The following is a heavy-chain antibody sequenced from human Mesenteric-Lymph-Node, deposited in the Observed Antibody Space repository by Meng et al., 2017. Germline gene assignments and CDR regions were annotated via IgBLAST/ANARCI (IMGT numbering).Heavy chain of an antibody. Sequence: GESLKISCAASGFTFSSYAMHWVRQAPGKGLEWVAVISYDGSNKYYADSVKGRFTISRDNSKNTLYLQMNSLRAEDTAVYYCARSPYYDIGGYYYYGMDVWGQGTTVTVSS. CDR2: ISYDGSNK. J-gene: IGHJ6*02. V-gene: IGHV3-30*04. CDR3: ARSPYYDIGGYYYYGMDV. D-gene: IGHD3-9*01. CDR1: GFTFSSYA.